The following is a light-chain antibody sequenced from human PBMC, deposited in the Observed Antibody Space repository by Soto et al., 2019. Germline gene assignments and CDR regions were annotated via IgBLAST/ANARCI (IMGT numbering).Light chain of an antibody. V-gene: IGKV3-20*01. Sequence: EIVLTQSPGTLSLSPWERATLSCRASQSLTNNYFAWYQQKPGRALRLLIDGASTRATGIPDRFSGSGSGTDFTLTISRLAPEDVAVYYCQQYEAVVTFGQGTKVEI. J-gene: IGKJ1*01. CDR2: GAS. CDR1: QSLTNNY. CDR3: QQYEAVVT.